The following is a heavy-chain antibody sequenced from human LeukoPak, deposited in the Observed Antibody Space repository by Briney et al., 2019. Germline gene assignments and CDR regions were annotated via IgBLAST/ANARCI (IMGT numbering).Heavy chain of an antibody. Sequence: GGSLRLSCAASGFTFSSYGMHWVRQAPGKGLEWVSYISSSSSSIYYADSVKGRFTISRDNAKNSLFLQMNSLRAEDTALYYCATPLTAYNSGWYSYYGMDVWGQGTTVTVSS. CDR3: ATPLTAYNSGWYSYYGMDV. V-gene: IGHV3-48*04. CDR2: ISSSSSSI. D-gene: IGHD6-19*01. CDR1: GFTFSSYG. J-gene: IGHJ6*02.